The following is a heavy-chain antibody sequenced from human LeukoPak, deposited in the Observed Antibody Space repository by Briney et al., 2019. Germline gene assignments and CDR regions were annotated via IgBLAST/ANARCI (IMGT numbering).Heavy chain of an antibody. J-gene: IGHJ5*01. CDR2: IYKSGST. CDR3: ARATRGWNPENWFDS. D-gene: IGHD1-1*01. Sequence: SETLSLTCKVSGDSISSGTYYWSWVRQPAGKELEWVGRIYKSGSTNYNPSLKSRVTMSVDTSKNQFSLKLSSVTAADTAVYYCARATRGWNPENWFDSWGQGTLVTVSS. CDR1: GDSISSGTYY. V-gene: IGHV4-61*02.